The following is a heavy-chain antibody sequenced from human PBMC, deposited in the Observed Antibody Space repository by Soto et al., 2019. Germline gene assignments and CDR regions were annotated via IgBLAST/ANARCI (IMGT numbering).Heavy chain of an antibody. CDR1: GGTFSSDS. J-gene: IGHJ4*02. Sequence: QVQLVQSGAEVKKPGSSVKVSCKASGGTFSSDSFSWVRQAPGQGLEWMGGIIPMFDTPIYAQKFQDRVTITADESTSTDYMQQSSLRSGDTAVYYCATSDGLDRDFNSWGQGSLVTVSS. V-gene: IGHV1-69*12. CDR2: IIPMFDTP. D-gene: IGHD2-8*01. CDR3: ATSDGLDRDFNS.